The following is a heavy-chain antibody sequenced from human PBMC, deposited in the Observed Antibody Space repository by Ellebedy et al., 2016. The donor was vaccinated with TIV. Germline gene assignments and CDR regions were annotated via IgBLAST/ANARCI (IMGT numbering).Heavy chain of an antibody. J-gene: IGHJ4*02. CDR1: GGSISSYY. D-gene: IGHD3-9*01. Sequence: SETLSLTCTVSGGSISSYYWSWIRQPPGKGLEWIGYIYYSGSTNYNPSLKSRVTISVDTSKNQFSLKLSSVTAADTAVYYCARGADILTGYYYWGQGTLVTVSS. CDR2: IYYSGST. V-gene: IGHV4-59*08. CDR3: ARGADILTGYYY.